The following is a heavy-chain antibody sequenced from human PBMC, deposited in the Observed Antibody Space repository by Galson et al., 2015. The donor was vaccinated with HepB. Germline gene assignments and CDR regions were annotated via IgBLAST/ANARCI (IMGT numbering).Heavy chain of an antibody. D-gene: IGHD3-10*01. V-gene: IGHV3-30*02. CDR1: GLIFSNRG. CDR2: IRYDGSSQ. J-gene: IGHJ5*02. CDR3: ATDRTSGGFGEMEFDP. Sequence: LRLSCAASGLIFSNRGMHWVRQAPGKGLEWVAFIRYDGSSQYYGDSVRGRFTISRDNSKSTLYLQMNSLGPQDTAIYYCATDRTSGGFGEMEFDPWGQGTLVTVSS.